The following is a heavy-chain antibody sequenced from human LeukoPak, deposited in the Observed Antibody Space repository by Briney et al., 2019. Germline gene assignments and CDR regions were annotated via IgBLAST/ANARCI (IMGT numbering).Heavy chain of an antibody. CDR3: ARSTWQQLILGVDYYYMDV. V-gene: IGHV4-59*01. Sequence: SETLSLTCTVSGGSISGYYWSWSRQPPGKGVEWIGNLYYMRGAWYKSSLKSRVTTSVDTSKNQFSLKLSSVTAADTAVYYCARSTWQQLILGVDYYYMDVWGKGTTVTVSS. J-gene: IGHJ6*03. CDR2: LYYMRGA. CDR1: GGSISGYY. D-gene: IGHD6-13*01.